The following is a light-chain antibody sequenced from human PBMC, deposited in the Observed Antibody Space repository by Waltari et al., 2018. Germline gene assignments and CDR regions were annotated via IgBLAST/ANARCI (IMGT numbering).Light chain of an antibody. J-gene: IGKJ2*01. V-gene: IGKV4-1*01. Sequence: DIVLTQSPDSLAVSLGERATIHCKSSPTVLHNSNNKNYLAWFQQKPGQPPKLLIYWASTRESGVPDRFSGSGSGTDFTLTISGLQAEDVAVYYCHQYYSSPHTFGQGTKLEIK. CDR1: PTVLHNSNNKNY. CDR2: WAS. CDR3: HQYYSSPHT.